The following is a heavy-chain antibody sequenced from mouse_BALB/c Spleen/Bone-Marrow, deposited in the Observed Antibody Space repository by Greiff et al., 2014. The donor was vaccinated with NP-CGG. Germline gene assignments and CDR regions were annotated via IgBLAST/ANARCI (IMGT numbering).Heavy chain of an antibody. V-gene: IGHV1-67*01. J-gene: IGHJ4*01. CDR1: GYTFTDYA. Sequence: VKLMESGPELVRPGVSVEISCKGSGYTFTDYAMHWVKQSHAKSLEWIGDISTYYGNTNYNQKFKGKATMTVDKSSSTAYMELARLASEDSAIYYCARWLQAMDYWGQGTSVTVSS. CDR2: ISTYYGNT. CDR3: ARWLQAMDY. D-gene: IGHD2-2*01.